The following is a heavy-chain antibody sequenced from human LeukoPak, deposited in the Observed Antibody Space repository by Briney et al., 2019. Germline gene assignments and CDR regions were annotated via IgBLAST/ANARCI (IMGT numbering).Heavy chain of an antibody. CDR1: GFTFSSYS. J-gene: IGHJ6*02. Sequence: GGSLRLSCAASGFTFSSYSMNWVRQAPGKGLEWVSSISSSSSYIYYADSVKGRFTISRDNAKNSLYLQMNSLRAEDTAVYYCARDSSVYFDWLPQRCYCYYGMDVWGQGTTVTVSS. CDR3: ARDSSVYFDWLPQRCYCYYGMDV. CDR2: ISSSSSYI. D-gene: IGHD3-9*01. V-gene: IGHV3-21*01.